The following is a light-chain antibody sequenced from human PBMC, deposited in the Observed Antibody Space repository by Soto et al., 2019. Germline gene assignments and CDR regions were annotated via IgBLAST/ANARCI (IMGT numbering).Light chain of an antibody. J-gene: IGKJ3*01. V-gene: IGKV1-39*01. CDR2: AAS. Sequence: DIQMTQSPSSLSASVGDRVTITCRASQSISSYLNWYQQKPGKAPKLLIYAASSLQSGVPSRFSGSGSGTDFTLTFSSLQPEDFATYYCQQSHSTPFTFGPGTKVDIK. CDR1: QSISSY. CDR3: QQSHSTPFT.